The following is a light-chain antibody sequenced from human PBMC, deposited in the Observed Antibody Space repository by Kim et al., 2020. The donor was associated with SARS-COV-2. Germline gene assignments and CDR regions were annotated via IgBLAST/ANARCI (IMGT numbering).Light chain of an antibody. V-gene: IGLV3-1*01. CDR2: QDS. J-gene: IGLJ2*01. CDR1: KLGDKY. Sequence: YELTQPPSVSVSPGQTASITCSGDKLGDKYACWYQQKPGQSPVLVIYQDSKRPSGIPERFSGSNSGNTATLTISGTQAMDEADYYCQAWDSSTVVFGGGTKLTVL. CDR3: QAWDSSTVV.